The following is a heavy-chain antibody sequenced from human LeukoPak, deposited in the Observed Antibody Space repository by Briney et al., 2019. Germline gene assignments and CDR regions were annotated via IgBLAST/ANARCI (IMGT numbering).Heavy chain of an antibody. V-gene: IGHV3-30*03. CDR1: GFTFSSYG. D-gene: IGHD5-24*01. CDR2: ISYDGSNK. Sequence: PGGSLRLSCAASGFTFSSYGMHWVRQAPGKGLEWVAVISYDGSNKYYADSVKGRFTISRDNSKNTLYLQMNSLRAEDTAVYYCASRWGEGPAWGQGTLVTVSS. CDR3: ASRWGEGPA. J-gene: IGHJ4*02.